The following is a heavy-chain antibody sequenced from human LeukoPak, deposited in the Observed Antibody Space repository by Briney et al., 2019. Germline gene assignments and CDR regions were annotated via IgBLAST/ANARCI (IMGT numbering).Heavy chain of an antibody. D-gene: IGHD3-10*01. V-gene: IGHV3-7*03. CDR1: GFTFSSYW. Sequence: GGSLRLSCATSGFTFSSYWMTWVRQAPGKGLEWVANIKEDGSEKNYVDSVKGRFTISRDNAKNTVFLQMSSLRAEDTALYYCARKSASGNYPLDYWGQGTLVTVSS. CDR2: IKEDGSEK. J-gene: IGHJ4*02. CDR3: ARKSASGNYPLDY.